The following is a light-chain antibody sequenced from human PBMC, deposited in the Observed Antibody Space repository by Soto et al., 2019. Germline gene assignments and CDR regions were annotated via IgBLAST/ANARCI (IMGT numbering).Light chain of an antibody. J-gene: IGLJ2*01. CDR3: SSYAGRRNWVI. CDR1: TSDVGSYNL. CDR2: EDT. Sequence: QSALTQPASVSGSLGQSITISCTGTTSDVGSYNLVSWFQQHPGKAPKLMIYEDTKRPSGVSNRFSASKSGNTASLTISGLQADDEADYHCSSYAGRRNWVIFGGGTKLTVL. V-gene: IGLV2-23*01.